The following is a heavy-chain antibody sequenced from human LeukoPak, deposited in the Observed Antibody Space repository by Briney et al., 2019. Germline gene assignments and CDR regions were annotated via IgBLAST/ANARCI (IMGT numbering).Heavy chain of an antibody. CDR2: IYYSGST. CDR1: GGSISSHY. CDR3: ARYYYDSSGYYRAYYFDY. Sequence: SETLSLTCTVSGGSISSHYWSWIRQPPGKGLEWIGYIYYSGSTNYNPSLKSRVTISVDTSKNQFSLKLSSVTAADMAVYYCARYYYDSSGYYRAYYFDYWGQGTLVTVSS. V-gene: IGHV4-59*11. J-gene: IGHJ4*02. D-gene: IGHD3-22*01.